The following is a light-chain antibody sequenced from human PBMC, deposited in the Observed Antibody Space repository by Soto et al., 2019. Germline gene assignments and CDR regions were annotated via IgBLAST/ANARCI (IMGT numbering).Light chain of an antibody. CDR3: QQFSSYPLT. CDR1: QSVNTN. V-gene: IGKV3-20*01. CDR2: GAS. Sequence: EIVMTQSPATLSVSPGERATFSCRASQSVNTNLAWYQLKPGQAPRLLVYGASSRATGIPDRFSGGGSGTDFTLTISRLEPEDFAVYYCQQFSSYPLTFGGGTKVDIK. J-gene: IGKJ4*01.